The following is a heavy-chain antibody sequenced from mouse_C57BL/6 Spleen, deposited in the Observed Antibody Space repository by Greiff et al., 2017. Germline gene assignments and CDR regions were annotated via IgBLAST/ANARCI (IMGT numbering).Heavy chain of an antibody. CDR2: IRLKSDNYAT. V-gene: IGHV6-3*01. Sequence: EVKLVESGGGLVQPGGSMKLSCVASGFTFSNYWMNWVRQSPEKGLEWVAQIRLKSDNYATHYAESVKGRFTISRDDSKSSVYLQMNNVRAVDTGIYYCTGDYGSSYWYFDVWGTGTTVTVSS. J-gene: IGHJ1*03. CDR1: GFTFSNYW. D-gene: IGHD1-1*01. CDR3: TGDYGSSYWYFDV.